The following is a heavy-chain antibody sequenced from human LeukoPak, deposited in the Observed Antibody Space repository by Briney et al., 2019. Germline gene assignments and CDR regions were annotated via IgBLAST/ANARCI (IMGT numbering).Heavy chain of an antibody. J-gene: IGHJ6*03. D-gene: IGHD2-2*01. V-gene: IGHV3-23*01. CDR2: MSSSDDGR. Sequence: GGSLRLSCATSGFSFSSYAMSWVRQAPGKGLEWVSAMSSSDDGRYYADSVKGRFTISRDNSKNTLYLQMNSLRAEDTAVYYCAKVPIVVVPAAIDRYYYYYYMDVWGKGTTVTISS. CDR3: AKVPIVVVPAAIDRYYYYYYMDV. CDR1: GFSFSSYA.